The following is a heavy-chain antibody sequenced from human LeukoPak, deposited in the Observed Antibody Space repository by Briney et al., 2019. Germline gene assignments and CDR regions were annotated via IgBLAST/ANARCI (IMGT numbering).Heavy chain of an antibody. Sequence: PGRSLRLSCAASGFTFSSYAMHWVRQAPGKGLEWVAVISYDGSNKYYADSAKGRFTISRDNSKNTLYLQMNSLRAEDTAVYYCGRDGHYYDSSGYYFDYWGQGTLVTVSS. D-gene: IGHD3-22*01. CDR1: GFTFSSYA. CDR3: GRDGHYYDSSGYYFDY. J-gene: IGHJ4*02. V-gene: IGHV3-30-3*01. CDR2: ISYDGSNK.